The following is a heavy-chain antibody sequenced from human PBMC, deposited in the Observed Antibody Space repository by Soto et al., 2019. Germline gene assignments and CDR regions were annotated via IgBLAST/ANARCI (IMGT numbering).Heavy chain of an antibody. CDR3: AKAYSGPFDI. CDR1: GFTFSSYD. CDR2: ISYDGSKK. Sequence: TGGSLRLSCAASGFTFSSYDIHWVRQAPGKGLEWVAVISYDGSKKYYADSVKGRFTISRDNSKNTLYLQMNSLRAEDTAVYYCAKAYSGPFDIWGQGTMVTVSS. V-gene: IGHV3-30*18. D-gene: IGHD1-26*01. J-gene: IGHJ3*02.